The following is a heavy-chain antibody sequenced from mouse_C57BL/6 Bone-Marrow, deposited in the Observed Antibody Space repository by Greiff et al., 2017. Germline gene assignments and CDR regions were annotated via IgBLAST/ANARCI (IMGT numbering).Heavy chain of an antibody. Sequence: VQLQQSGAELVRPGASVKLSCTASGFNIKDDDMHWVKQRPEQGLEWIGWIDPENGDTEYASKFQGKATITADTSSNTAYLQLSSLTSEDTAVYYCTFYDYGQGDYWGQGTSVTVSS. D-gene: IGHD2-4*01. CDR3: TFYDYGQGDY. CDR1: GFNIKDDD. J-gene: IGHJ4*01. CDR2: IDPENGDT. V-gene: IGHV14-4*01.